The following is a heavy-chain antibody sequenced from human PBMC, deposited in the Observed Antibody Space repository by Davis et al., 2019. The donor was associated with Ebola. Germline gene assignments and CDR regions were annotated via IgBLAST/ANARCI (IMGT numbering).Heavy chain of an antibody. J-gene: IGHJ4*02. CDR3: ARGWHRGYSGYAHDK. V-gene: IGHV4-61*08. Sequence: SQTLSLTCAISGDSVSGNNGAWSWIRQPPGKGLEWIGYTHFSGSSNYSPSLRGRVSMSIDTSTNHFSLTLTSVSAADTAVYYCARGWHRGYSGYAHDKWGQGVLVTVSS. CDR2: THFSGSS. D-gene: IGHD5-12*01. CDR1: GDSVSGNNGA.